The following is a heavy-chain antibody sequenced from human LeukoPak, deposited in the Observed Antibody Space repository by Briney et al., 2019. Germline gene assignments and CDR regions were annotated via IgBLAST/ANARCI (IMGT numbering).Heavy chain of an antibody. CDR2: ISSRSSVI. V-gene: IGHV3-11*01. J-gene: IGHJ4*02. CDR3: ARKSYNASWYTDY. D-gene: IGHD6-13*01. Sequence: GGSLRLFCAASGFNFSDHYMSWIRQAPGKGLEWLSYISSRSSVIKYGDSVRGRFTISRDNAKNSLYLQMNSLRAEDTAVYYCARKSYNASWYTDYWGQGTLVSVSS. CDR1: GFNFSDHY.